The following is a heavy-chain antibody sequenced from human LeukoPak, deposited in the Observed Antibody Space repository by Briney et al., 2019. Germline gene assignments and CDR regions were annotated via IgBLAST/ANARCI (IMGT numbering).Heavy chain of an antibody. D-gene: IGHD3-10*01. CDR2: ISGSGGST. V-gene: IGHV3-23*01. CDR3: GKRELWHGSGEDA. J-gene: IGHJ6*02. CDR1: GFTFSSYA. Sequence: PGGSLRLSCAASGFTFSSYAMSWVRQAPGKGLEWVSAISGSGGSTYYADSVKGRFTISRDNSKNTLYLQMNSLRAEDTAVYYCGKRELWHGSGEDAWCQGTTVTVSS.